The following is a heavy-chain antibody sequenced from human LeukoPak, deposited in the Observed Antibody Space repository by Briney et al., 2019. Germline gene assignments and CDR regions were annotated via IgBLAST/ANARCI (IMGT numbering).Heavy chain of an antibody. Sequence: GASVKVSCKASGYTFTSYGISLVRQAPGQGLEWMGWISAYNGNTNYAQKLQGRVTMTTDTSTSTAYMELRSLRSDDTAVYYCARSPSYYYGSGSEFWGQGTLVTVSS. J-gene: IGHJ4*02. CDR1: GYTFTSYG. V-gene: IGHV1-18*01. CDR3: ARSPSYYYGSGSEF. CDR2: ISAYNGNT. D-gene: IGHD3-10*01.